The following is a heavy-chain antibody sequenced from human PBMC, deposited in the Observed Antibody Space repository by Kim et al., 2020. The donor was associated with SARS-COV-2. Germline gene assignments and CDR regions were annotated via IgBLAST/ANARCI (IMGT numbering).Heavy chain of an antibody. D-gene: IGHD3-9*01. CDR3: ARPTWYYDILTGPSTGAFDI. Sequence: SETLSLTCTVSGGSISSSSYYWGWIRQPPGKGLEWIGSIYYSGSTYYNPSLKSRVTISVDTSKNQFSLKLSSVTAADTAVYYCARPTWYYDILTGPSTGAFDIWGQGTMVTVSS. CDR2: IYYSGST. V-gene: IGHV4-39*07. CDR1: GGSISSSSYY. J-gene: IGHJ3*02.